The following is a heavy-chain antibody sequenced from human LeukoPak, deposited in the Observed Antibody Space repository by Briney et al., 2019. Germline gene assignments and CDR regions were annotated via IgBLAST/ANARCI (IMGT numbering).Heavy chain of an antibody. CDR2: ISSSSSTI. D-gene: IGHD3-22*01. Sequence: GGSLRLSCAASGFTFSSYAMNWVRQAPGKGLEWVSYISSSSSTIYYADSVKGRFTISRDNAKNSLYLQMNSLRAEDTAVYYCARDSPPYYYDSSGKTWGQGTLVTVSS. J-gene: IGHJ5*02. CDR3: ARDSPPYYYDSSGKT. CDR1: GFTFSSYA. V-gene: IGHV3-48*01.